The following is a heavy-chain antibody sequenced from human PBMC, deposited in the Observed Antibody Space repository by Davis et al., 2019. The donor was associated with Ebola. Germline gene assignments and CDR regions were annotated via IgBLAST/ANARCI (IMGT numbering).Heavy chain of an antibody. CDR3: ARDRVVVIAIDYYYYYMDV. CDR1: GYTFTGYY. D-gene: IGHD2-21*01. Sequence: ASVKVSCKASGYTFTGYYMHWVRQAPGQGLEWMGWINPNSGGTNYAQKFQGRVTMTRDTSISTAYMELSRLRSDDTAVYYCARDRVVVIAIDYYYYYMDVWGKGTTVTVSS. V-gene: IGHV1-2*02. J-gene: IGHJ6*03. CDR2: INPNSGGT.